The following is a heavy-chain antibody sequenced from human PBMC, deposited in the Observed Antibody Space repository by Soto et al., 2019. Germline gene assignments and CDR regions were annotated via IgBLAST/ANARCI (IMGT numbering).Heavy chain of an antibody. CDR2: ISAYSGNI. V-gene: IGHV1-18*01. J-gene: IGHJ4*02. CDR3: ARDCSGATCSFNY. D-gene: IGHD2-15*01. Sequence: QVQLVQSGADVKKPGASVKVSCKTSGYTFTSYGTSWVRQVPGQGLEWMGWISAYSGNINYAQKFRDRVTMTTDTSTSTAYMELRSLRSDDTAVYYCARDCSGATCSFNYWGQGTLVTVSS. CDR1: GYTFTSYG.